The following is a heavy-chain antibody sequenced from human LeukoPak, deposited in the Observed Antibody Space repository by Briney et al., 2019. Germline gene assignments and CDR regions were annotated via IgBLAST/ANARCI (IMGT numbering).Heavy chain of an antibody. CDR3: STNYYCSGSHYFFDY. CDR1: GFTFSSYW. V-gene: IGHV3-74*01. J-gene: IGHJ4*02. D-gene: IGHD3-10*01. CDR2: IKSDGSSI. Sequence: GGSLRLSCAASGFTFSSYWMHWVRQGPGKGLVWVSRIKSDGSSIRYADSVKGRFTISRDNAKNTLYLQMNSLRAEDTAVYYFSTNYYCSGSHYFFDYWGQGTLVTVSS.